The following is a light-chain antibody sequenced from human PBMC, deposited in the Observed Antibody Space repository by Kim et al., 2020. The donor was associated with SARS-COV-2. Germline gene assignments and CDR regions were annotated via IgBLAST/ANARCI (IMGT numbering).Light chain of an antibody. CDR2: DAS. Sequence: AIRMTQSPSSLSASTGDRVTITCRASQGISSYLAWYQQKPGKAPKLLIYDASTLQSGVPSRFSGSGSGTDFTLTISCLQSEDFATYYCQQYYSYPLTFGGGTKVDIK. J-gene: IGKJ4*01. CDR1: QGISSY. V-gene: IGKV1-8*01. CDR3: QQYYSYPLT.